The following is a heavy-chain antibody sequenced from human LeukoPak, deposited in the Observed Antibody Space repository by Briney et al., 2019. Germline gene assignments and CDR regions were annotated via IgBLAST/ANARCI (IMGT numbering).Heavy chain of an antibody. J-gene: IGHJ4*02. CDR2: INPNSGGT. CDR3: ARDSLRGIAAAGAYDY. CDR1: GYTFTGYY. Sequence: GASVKVSCKASGYTFTGYYMHWVRQAPGQGLEWMGWINPNSGGTNYAQKFQGRVTMTRDKSISTAYMELSRLRSDDTAVYYCARDSLRGIAAAGAYDYWGQGTLVTVSS. D-gene: IGHD6-13*01. V-gene: IGHV1-2*02.